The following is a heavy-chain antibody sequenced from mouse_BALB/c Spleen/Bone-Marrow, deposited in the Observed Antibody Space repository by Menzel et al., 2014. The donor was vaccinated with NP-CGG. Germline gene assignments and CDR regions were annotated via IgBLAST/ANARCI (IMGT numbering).Heavy chain of an antibody. CDR1: GYSITTDYA. Sequence: EGQVVESGPGLVKPSRSLSRTCTGTGYSITTDYAWNWIRQSPGKKREWMGYRSDSAKTNYNPSLKSRISITRDTSKNQFFLQLNSVTAEDAATYYCTRGTTAGFAYWGLGTLVTVSA. CDR3: TRGTTAGFAY. CDR2: RSDSAKT. V-gene: IGHV3-2*02. D-gene: IGHD1-2*01. J-gene: IGHJ3*01.